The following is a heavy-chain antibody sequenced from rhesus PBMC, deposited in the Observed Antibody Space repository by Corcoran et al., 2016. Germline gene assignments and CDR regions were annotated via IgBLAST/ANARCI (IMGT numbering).Heavy chain of an antibody. J-gene: IGHJ5-1*01. CDR2: ISYTVKAI. Sequence: EVQLVESGGGLVQPGGSLRLSCAASGFTFSSYDLSWVRQAPGKGLEWVSYISYTVKAIYYADSVKCRFTISRDNAKNSLSLQMSSLRAEDTAVYYCTRGPYPDVWGPGVLVTVSS. CDR1: GFTFSSYD. V-gene: IGHV3-136*01. CDR3: TRGPYPDV.